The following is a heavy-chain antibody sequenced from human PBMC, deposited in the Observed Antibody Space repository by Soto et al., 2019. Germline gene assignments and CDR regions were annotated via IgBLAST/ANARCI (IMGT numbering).Heavy chain of an antibody. D-gene: IGHD2-2*01. CDR2: INPNSGGT. Sequence: QVQLVQSGAEVKKPGASVKVSCKASGYTFTGYYMHWVRQAPGQGLEWMGWINPNSGGTNYAQKFQGWVTMTRDTSISTAYMELSRLRSDDTAVYYCARGGDIVVVPAAIYHWGQGTLVTVSS. V-gene: IGHV1-2*04. CDR1: GYTFTGYY. J-gene: IGHJ5*02. CDR3: ARGGDIVVVPAAIYH.